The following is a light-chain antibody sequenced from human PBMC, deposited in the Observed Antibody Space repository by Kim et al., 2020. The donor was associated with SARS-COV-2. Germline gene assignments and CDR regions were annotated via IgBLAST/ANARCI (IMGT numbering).Light chain of an antibody. CDR2: AAS. V-gene: IGKV1-39*01. J-gene: IGKJ2*01. CDR1: QRITTH. CDR3: QQSYSTPYT. Sequence: SAYVGDRVTITCRASQRITTHLNWYQQKPGKAPKVLISAASSLQSGAPSRFSGSGSGTGFTLTISGLQPEDSATYYCQQSYSTPYTFGQGTKLEI.